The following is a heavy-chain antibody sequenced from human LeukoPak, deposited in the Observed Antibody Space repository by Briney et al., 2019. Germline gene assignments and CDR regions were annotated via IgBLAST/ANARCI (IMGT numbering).Heavy chain of an antibody. CDR1: GDSTSSDRYY. CDR3: ARGRPYSGGYHLDY. CDR2: IYYSGST. V-gene: IGHV4-39*01. J-gene: IGHJ4*02. Sequence: SETLSLTCSVSGDSTSSDRYYGGWVRQPPGKGLEWIGNIYYSGSTYYNPSLKSRVTMSVDTSKNQFFLKLNSVTAADTAVYYCARGRPYSGGYHLDYWGQGTLVTVSS. D-gene: IGHD1-26*01.